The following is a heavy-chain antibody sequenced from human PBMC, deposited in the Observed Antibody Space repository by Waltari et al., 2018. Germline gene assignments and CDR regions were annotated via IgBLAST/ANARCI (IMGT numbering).Heavy chain of an antibody. CDR2: IKSKTDGETT. CDR3: TTGGVKGPHDAFDI. D-gene: IGHD2-8*01. J-gene: IGHJ3*02. Sequence: GRQGPRKGAGVVCRIKSKTDGETTDYAAPVKGRFTISRDDSKNTLFLQMDSLKSEDTAVYYCTTGGVKGPHDAFDIWGQGTIVTVSS. V-gene: IGHV3-15*01.